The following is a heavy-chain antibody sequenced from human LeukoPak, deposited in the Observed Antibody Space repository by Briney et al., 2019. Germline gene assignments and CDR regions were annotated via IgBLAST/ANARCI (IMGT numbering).Heavy chain of an antibody. D-gene: IGHD6-13*01. V-gene: IGHV1-69*13. CDR2: IIPIFGTA. CDR3: ARDSSLGYYYYYGMDV. Sequence: GASVKVSCKASGYTFTSYDINWVRQAPGQGLEWMGGIIPIFGTANYAQKFQGRVTITADESTSTAYMELSSLRSEDTAVYYCARDSSLGYYYYYGMDVWGQGTTVTVSS. CDR1: GYTFTSYD. J-gene: IGHJ6*02.